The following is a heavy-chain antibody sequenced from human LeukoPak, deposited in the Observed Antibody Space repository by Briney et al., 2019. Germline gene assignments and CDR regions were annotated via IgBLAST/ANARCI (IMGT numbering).Heavy chain of an antibody. V-gene: IGHV3-23*01. J-gene: IGHJ4*02. CDR2: ISGSGVNT. Sequence: GGSLRLSCAASGFTFRSYGMNWVRQAPGKGLEWVSAISGSGVNTYYADSVKGRFTISRDNSKNTLYLQMNSLRAEDTAVYYCAIHPYFYDAELDYFDSWGQGTLVTVSS. CDR3: AIHPYFYDAELDYFDS. D-gene: IGHD3-22*01. CDR1: GFTFRSYG.